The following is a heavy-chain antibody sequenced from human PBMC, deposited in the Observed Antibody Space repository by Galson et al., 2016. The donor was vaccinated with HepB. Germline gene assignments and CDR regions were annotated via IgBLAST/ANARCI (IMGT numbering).Heavy chain of an antibody. CDR3: ARDLSTSFSSNWFDP. Sequence: SVKVSCKASGYTFTHYAIHWVRRAPGQGLEWLGLMSAVNGNTITSQKFQTRVTITRDTSASTAYMELSSLTSEDTAVYYCARDLSTSFSSNWFDPWGQGTLVTVAS. CDR1: GYTFTHYA. V-gene: IGHV1-3*01. D-gene: IGHD5/OR15-5a*01. J-gene: IGHJ5*02. CDR2: MSAVNGNT.